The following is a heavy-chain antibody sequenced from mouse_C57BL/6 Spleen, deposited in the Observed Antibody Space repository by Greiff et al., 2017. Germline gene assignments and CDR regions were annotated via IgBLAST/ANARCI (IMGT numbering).Heavy chain of an antibody. CDR3: ARDAGYGYFDV. V-gene: IGHV7-1*01. J-gene: IGHJ1*03. Sequence: EVKLMESGGGLVQSGRSLRLSCATSGFTFSDFYMEWVRQAPGKGLEWIAASRNKANDYTTEYSASVKGRFIVSRDTSQSILYLQMNALRAEDTAIYYCARDAGYGYFDVWGTGTTVTVSS. CDR1: GFTFSDFY. CDR2: SRNKANDYTT.